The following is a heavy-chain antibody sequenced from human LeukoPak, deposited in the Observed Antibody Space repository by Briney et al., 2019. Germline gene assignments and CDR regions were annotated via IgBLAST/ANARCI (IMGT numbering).Heavy chain of an antibody. Sequence: GGSLRLSCTASGFTFSSYAMTWVRQAPGKWLEWVSAISDRGDKTHYADSVKGRFTISRDNSKNTLYLHMISLRAEDTAIYYCAKGWSCDYWGQGTLVTVSS. D-gene: IGHD1-26*01. CDR3: AKGWSCDY. J-gene: IGHJ4*02. CDR1: GFTFSSYA. CDR2: ISDRGDKT. V-gene: IGHV3-23*01.